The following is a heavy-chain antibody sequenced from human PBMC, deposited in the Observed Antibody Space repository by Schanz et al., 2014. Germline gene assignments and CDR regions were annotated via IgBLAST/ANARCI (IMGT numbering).Heavy chain of an antibody. CDR1: GGTFVTFF. J-gene: IGHJ4*02. Sequence: QVHLVQSGAEVHEPGSSVKVSCKPSGGTFVTFFFTWVRQAPGQGPQWMGRISPLLGVANYAQEFQGRLTITADTSTSTAYMELSSLRSEDTAVYYCATCSGGTCHAKPVLDNWGQGTLVTVSS. CDR2: ISPLLGVA. CDR3: ATCSGGTCHAKPVLDN. D-gene: IGHD2-15*01. V-gene: IGHV1-69*04.